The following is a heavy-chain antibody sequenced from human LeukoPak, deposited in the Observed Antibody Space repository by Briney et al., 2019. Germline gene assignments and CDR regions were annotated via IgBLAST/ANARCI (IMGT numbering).Heavy chain of an antibody. D-gene: IGHD5-12*01. Sequence: KPGGSLRLSCAASGFTFSDYYMYWIRQAPGKGLEWVSYISSTGSSIYYADSVKGRFTISRDNAKNSLYLQMNSLRAEDTAVYYCAREEVDSNSYYYGMDVWGQGTTVTVSS. V-gene: IGHV3-11*01. CDR1: GFTFSDYY. J-gene: IGHJ6*02. CDR3: AREEVDSNSYYYGMDV. CDR2: ISSTGSSI.